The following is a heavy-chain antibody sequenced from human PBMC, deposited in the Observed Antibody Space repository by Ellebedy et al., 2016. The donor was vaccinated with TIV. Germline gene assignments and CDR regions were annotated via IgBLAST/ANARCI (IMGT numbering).Heavy chain of an antibody. CDR2: MNPNSGNT. CDR1: GYTFTSYD. CDR3: ARASYDSSGTVNDY. J-gene: IGHJ4*02. V-gene: IGHV1-8*01. Sequence: AASVKVSCKASGYTFTSYDINWARQATGQGLEWMGWMNPNSGNTGYAQKFRGRVTMTRNTPISTAYMELNSLRSEDTAVYYCARASYDSSGTVNDYWGQGTLVTVSS. D-gene: IGHD3-22*01.